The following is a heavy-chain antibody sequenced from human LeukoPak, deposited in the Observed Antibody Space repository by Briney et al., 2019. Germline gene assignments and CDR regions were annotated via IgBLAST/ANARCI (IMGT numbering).Heavy chain of an antibody. CDR2: IRSDAYGRTP. CDR1: GFTFGDYA. V-gene: IGHV3-49*04. J-gene: IGHJ4*02. Sequence: GGALILACTASGFTFGDYAITWGRQTPGKGLEWVGFIRSDAYGRTPEYAASLKGRVTISRDDSKSIAYLQMNSLKNEDTAVYYCTRDQNPYYWGKGTLVTVSS. D-gene: IGHD1-14*01. CDR3: TRDQNPYY.